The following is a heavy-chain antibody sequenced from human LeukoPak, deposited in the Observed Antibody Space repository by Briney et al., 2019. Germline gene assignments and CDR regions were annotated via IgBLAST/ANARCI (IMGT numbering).Heavy chain of an antibody. J-gene: IGHJ4*02. Sequence: ASVKVSCKVSGYTLTDLSVHWVRQAPGKGLEWMGGFDPEDGKTVYAQKFQGRVSMTDDTSTDTAYLDLSSLTFSDTAVYYCATAGSILQNGEQWLIMDYWGQGTLITVSS. D-gene: IGHD6-19*01. CDR3: ATAGSILQNGEQWLIMDY. CDR2: FDPEDGKT. CDR1: GYTLTDLS. V-gene: IGHV1-24*01.